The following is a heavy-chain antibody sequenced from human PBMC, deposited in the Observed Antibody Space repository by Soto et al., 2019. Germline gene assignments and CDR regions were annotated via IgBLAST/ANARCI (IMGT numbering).Heavy chain of an antibody. D-gene: IGHD3-10*01. V-gene: IGHV4-59*01. CDR1: GGSISSYY. J-gene: IGHJ6*01. CDR3: ARDQDASGGPSYYYYGMEV. Sequence: SETLSLTCTVSGGSISSYYWSWIRQPPGKGLEWIGYIYYSGSTNYNPSLKSRVTISVDTSKNQFSLKLSSVTAADTAVYYCARDQDASGGPSYYYYGMEVWGQGTTVTVSS. CDR2: IYYSGST.